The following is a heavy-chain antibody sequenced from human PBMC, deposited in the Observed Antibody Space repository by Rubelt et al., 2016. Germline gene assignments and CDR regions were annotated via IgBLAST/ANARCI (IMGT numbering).Heavy chain of an antibody. CDR2: IDPSDSYT. CDR1: GYSFTSYW. V-gene: IGHV5-10-1*01. J-gene: IGHJ5*02. CDR3: ARHAGDGGNSEDWFDP. Sequence: EVQLVQSGAEVKKPGESLRISCKGSGYSFTSYWISWVRQMPGKGLEWMGRIDPSDSYTNYSPSFQGHVTISADNAISTAYLQWSSLKASDTAMYYCARHAGDGGNSEDWFDPWGQGTLVTVSS. D-gene: IGHD4-23*01.